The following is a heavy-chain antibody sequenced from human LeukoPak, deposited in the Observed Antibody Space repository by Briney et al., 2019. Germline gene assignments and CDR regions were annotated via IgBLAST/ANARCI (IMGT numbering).Heavy chain of an antibody. CDR2: ISGSGGST. V-gene: IGHV3-23*01. Sequence: GGSLRLSCAASGFTFSSYAMSWVRQAPGKGLEWVSAISGSGGSTYYADSVKGRFTISRDNSKNTLYLQMNSLRAEDTAVYYCAKKLDYGDYVVSPFDPWGQETLVTVSS. J-gene: IGHJ5*02. CDR1: GFTFSSYA. D-gene: IGHD4-17*01. CDR3: AKKLDYGDYVVSPFDP.